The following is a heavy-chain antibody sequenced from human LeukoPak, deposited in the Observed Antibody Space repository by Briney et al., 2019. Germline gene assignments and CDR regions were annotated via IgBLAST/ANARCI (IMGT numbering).Heavy chain of an antibody. CDR1: GFTFSSYA. CDR3: ARMDADILTGSETYYFDY. J-gene: IGHJ4*02. CDR2: ISGSGGST. D-gene: IGHD3-9*01. Sequence: GGSLRLSCAASGFTFSSYAMSWVRQAPGKGLEWVSAISGSGGSTYYADSVKGRFTISRDNSKNTLYLQMNSLGAEDTAVYYCARMDADILTGSETYYFDYWGQGTLVTVSS. V-gene: IGHV3-23*01.